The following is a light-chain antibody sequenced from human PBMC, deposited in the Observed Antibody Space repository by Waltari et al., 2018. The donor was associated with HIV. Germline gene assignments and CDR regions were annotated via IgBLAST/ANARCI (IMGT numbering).Light chain of an antibody. J-gene: IGLJ2*01. CDR2: SNN. CDR3: ASWDDSLNGVV. Sequence: QSVLTQPPSVSGTPGQRVSISCAGSNSDIGSNTVNWYQQLPGTAPKLLIDSNNRGPSGVPDRFFGSKSGSLASLAITGLQSEDEAEYHCASWDDSLNGVVFGGGTKLTVL. CDR1: NSDIGSNT. V-gene: IGLV1-44*01.